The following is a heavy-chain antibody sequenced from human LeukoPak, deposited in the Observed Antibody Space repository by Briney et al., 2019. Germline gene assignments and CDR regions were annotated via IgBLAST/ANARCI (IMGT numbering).Heavy chain of an antibody. Sequence: GGSLRLSCNASGFTLSNYAMTWVRQGPRKGLEWVSAISVTGNTYHAESLKGRFTISRDNSKNTLYLQVNSLRAEDTAVYYCAKGRTEGGTLALDYWGQGTLVTVSS. V-gene: IGHV3-23*01. CDR1: GFTLSNYA. CDR3: AKGRTEGGTLALDY. CDR2: ISVTGNT. J-gene: IGHJ4*02. D-gene: IGHD6-19*01.